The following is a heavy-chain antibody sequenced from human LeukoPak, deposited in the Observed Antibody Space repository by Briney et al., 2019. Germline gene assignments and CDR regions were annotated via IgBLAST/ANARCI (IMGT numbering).Heavy chain of an antibody. V-gene: IGHV3-21*01. CDR2: ISSGSSYT. J-gene: IGHJ3*02. Sequence: PGGSLRLSCAASGFTFSSYSMNWVRQAPAKGLEWVSSISSGSSYTYYGDSVKGRFTISRDNTKKSLYLQMNSLRAEDTAVYYCARDDQGSSWYFGHSDAFDIWGQGTMVTVSS. CDR3: ARDDQGSSWYFGHSDAFDI. CDR1: GFTFSSYS. D-gene: IGHD6-13*01.